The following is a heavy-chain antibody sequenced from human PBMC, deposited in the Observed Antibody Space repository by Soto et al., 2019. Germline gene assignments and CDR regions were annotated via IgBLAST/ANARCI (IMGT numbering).Heavy chain of an antibody. J-gene: IGHJ4*02. CDR1: GGPFNDDY. CDR2: INDSGST. CDR3: ARFWPPPYSDALTDYTDAFDY. D-gene: IGHD3-9*01. V-gene: IGHV4-34*01. Sequence: SETLSLTCAVEGGPFNDDYWSWIRQSPGKGLEWIGEINDSGSTKYNPSLKSRVTISVDTSKNQFSLKLSSVTAADTAVYYCARFWPPPYSDALTDYTDAFDYWGQGTLVTVSS.